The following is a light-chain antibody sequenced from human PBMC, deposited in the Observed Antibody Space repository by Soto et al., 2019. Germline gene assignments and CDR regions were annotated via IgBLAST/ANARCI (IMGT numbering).Light chain of an antibody. V-gene: IGKV1-9*01. CDR2: GAS. CDR3: HQVYTYHRT. J-gene: IGKJ1*01. CDR1: QGVRSY. Sequence: IQLTQSPSSLSASVGDRVTITCRASQGVRSYLAWFQQRPGKAPKLLIFGASTLQNGVPARFSGGGFGTEFTLTIPSLQPEDFATYYCHQVYTYHRTFGQGTKVAIK.